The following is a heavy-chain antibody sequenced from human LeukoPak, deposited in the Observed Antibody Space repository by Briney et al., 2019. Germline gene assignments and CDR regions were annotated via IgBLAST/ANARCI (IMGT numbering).Heavy chain of an antibody. J-gene: IGHJ5*02. CDR1: GGSISSYY. CDR2: IYYSGST. V-gene: IGHV4-59*08. CDR3: ARHWGPVRGYWFDP. D-gene: IGHD3-16*01. Sequence: SETLSLTCTVSGGSISSYYWSWIRQPPGKGLEWIGYIYYSGSTNYNPSLKSRVTISVDTSKNQFSLKLSSVTAADTAVYYCARHWGPVRGYWFDPWGQGTLVTVS.